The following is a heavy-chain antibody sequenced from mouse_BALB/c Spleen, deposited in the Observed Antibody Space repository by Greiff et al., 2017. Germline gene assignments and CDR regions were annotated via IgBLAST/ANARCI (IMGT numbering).Heavy chain of an antibody. Sequence: EVQRVESGGGLVQPGGSRKLSCAASGFTFSSFGMHWVRQAPEKGLEWVAYISSGSSTIYYADTVKGRFTISRDNPKNTLFLQMTSLRSEDTAMYYCARTEDYGYDGDYAMDYWGQGTSVTVSS. V-gene: IGHV5-17*02. CDR1: GFTFSSFG. CDR3: ARTEDYGYDGDYAMDY. D-gene: IGHD2-2*01. CDR2: ISSGSSTI. J-gene: IGHJ4*01.